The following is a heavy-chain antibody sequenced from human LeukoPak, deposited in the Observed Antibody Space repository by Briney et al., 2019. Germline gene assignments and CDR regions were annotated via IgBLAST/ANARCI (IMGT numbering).Heavy chain of an antibody. J-gene: IGHJ6*02. CDR2: IYHSGST. CDR3: ASTVGYCSSTSCYYYYGMDV. Sequence: SETLSLTCTVSGGSISSSSYYWGWIRQPPGKGLEWIGSIYHSGSTYYNPSLKSRVTISVDTSKNQFSLKLSSVTAADTAVYYCASTVGYCSSTSCYYYYGMDVWGQGTTVTVSS. D-gene: IGHD2-2*01. CDR1: GGSISSSSYY. V-gene: IGHV4-39*01.